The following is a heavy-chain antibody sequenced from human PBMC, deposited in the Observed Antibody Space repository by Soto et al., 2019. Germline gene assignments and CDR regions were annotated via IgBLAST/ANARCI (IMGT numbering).Heavy chain of an antibody. D-gene: IGHD2-15*01. Sequence: PSETLSLTCAVSGGSISSSDWWSWVRQPPGKGLEWIGKIFHSGSANYNPSLKSRVIISVDKSKNQFSLRLTSVTAADTAMYYCARVGYCSGGRCYPSYYAMDVWGQGTTVTVSS. CDR3: ARVGYCSGGRCYPSYYAMDV. J-gene: IGHJ6*02. CDR1: GGSISSSDW. CDR2: IFHSGSA. V-gene: IGHV4-4*02.